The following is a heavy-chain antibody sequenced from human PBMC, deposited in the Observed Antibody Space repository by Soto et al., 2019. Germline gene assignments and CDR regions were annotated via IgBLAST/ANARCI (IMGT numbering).Heavy chain of an antibody. Sequence: EVKLLESGGGLVQPGGSLRLSCAASGFTFSSYAMTWVRQVPGKGLEWVSAISGDGSTTYYADSVKGRFTISRDISNSTLVMQMSSLRAEDTAVYYCAKSTGGYYYDGSRYSDYWGQGSLVTVSS. CDR2: ISGDGSTT. J-gene: IGHJ4*02. V-gene: IGHV3-23*01. D-gene: IGHD3-22*01. CDR1: GFTFSSYA. CDR3: AKSTGGYYYDGSRYSDY.